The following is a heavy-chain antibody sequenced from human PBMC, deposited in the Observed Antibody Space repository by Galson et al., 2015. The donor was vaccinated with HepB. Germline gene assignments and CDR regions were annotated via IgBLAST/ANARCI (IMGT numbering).Heavy chain of an antibody. Sequence: SLRLSCAASGFTFSSYGMHWVRQAPGKGLEWVAVISYDGSNKYYADSVKGRFTISRDNSKNTLYLQMNSLRAEDTAVYYCAKDHQVVGWELRYAFDIWGQGTMVTVSS. CDR1: GFTFSSYG. CDR2: ISYDGSNK. J-gene: IGHJ3*02. V-gene: IGHV3-30*18. CDR3: AKDHQVVGWELRYAFDI. D-gene: IGHD1-26*01.